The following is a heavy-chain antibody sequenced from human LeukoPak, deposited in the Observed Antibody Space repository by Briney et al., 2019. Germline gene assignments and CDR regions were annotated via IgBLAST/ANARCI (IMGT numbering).Heavy chain of an antibody. V-gene: IGHV1-18*01. J-gene: IGHJ5*02. Sequence: ASVKVSCKASGYTFTSYGISWVRQAPGQGLEWMGWISAYNGNTNYAQKLQGRFTMTTDTSTSTAYMELRSLRSDDTAVYYCARGSSGWYIGWFDPWGQGTLVTVSS. CDR1: GYTFTSYG. D-gene: IGHD6-19*01. CDR3: ARGSSGWYIGWFDP. CDR2: ISAYNGNT.